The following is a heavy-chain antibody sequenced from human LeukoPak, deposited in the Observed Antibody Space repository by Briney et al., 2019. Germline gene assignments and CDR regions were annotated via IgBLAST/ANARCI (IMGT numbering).Heavy chain of an antibody. J-gene: IGHJ4*02. CDR2: ISSSGTPI. Sequence: PGGSLRLSCAASRFPFSGYSINWVRQAPGKGLEWVSYISSSGTPIYYADSVKGRFTISRDDAKNSLYLQMNSLRDEDTAVYYCAAREMAVSYYFDYWGQGTLVTVSS. V-gene: IGHV3-48*02. D-gene: IGHD5-24*01. CDR3: AAREMAVSYYFDY. CDR1: RFPFSGYS.